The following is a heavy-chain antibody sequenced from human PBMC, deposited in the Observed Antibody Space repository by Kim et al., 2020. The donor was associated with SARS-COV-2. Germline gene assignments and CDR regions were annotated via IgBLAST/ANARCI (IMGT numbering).Heavy chain of an antibody. CDR3: ARDYSNSPLLDS. Sequence: NPSLKTRVYISEATTKTQFSLKTSSVTAADTAVFYCARDYSNSPLLDSWGQGTLVTVSS. D-gene: IGHD4-4*01. V-gene: IGHV4-30-4*07. J-gene: IGHJ4*02.